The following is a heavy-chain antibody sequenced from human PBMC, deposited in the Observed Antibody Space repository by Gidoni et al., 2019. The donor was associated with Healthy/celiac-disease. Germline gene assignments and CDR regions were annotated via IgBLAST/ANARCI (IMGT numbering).Heavy chain of an antibody. J-gene: IGHJ3*02. V-gene: IGHV3-30*18. CDR2: IAYDGSNK. CDR3: AKDLRLHDAFDI. CDR1: GFTFSSYG. Sequence: QVQLVESGGGVVQPGRSLRLSCAASGFTFSSYGMHWVRQAPGKGLEWVAVIAYDGSNKYDADSVKGRFTISRDNSKNTLYLQMNSLRAEDTAVYYCAKDLRLHDAFDIWGQGTMVTVSS. D-gene: IGHD6-25*01.